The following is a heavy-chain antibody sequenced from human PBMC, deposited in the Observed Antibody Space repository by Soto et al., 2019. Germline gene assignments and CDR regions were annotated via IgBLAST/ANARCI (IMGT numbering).Heavy chain of an antibody. Sequence: VQLLESGGGLVQPGGSLRLSCAASGFTFSSYTMTWVRQAPGKGLEWVSGISVGATRTYYADSVKGRFSISRDDSKNTLSLQMNSLRGDDTAVYYCAKAGGYMYDAFDIWGQGTMVTVSS. CDR2: ISVGATRT. CDR3: AKAGGYMYDAFDI. CDR1: GFTFSSYT. V-gene: IGHV3-23*01. J-gene: IGHJ3*02. D-gene: IGHD3-10*01.